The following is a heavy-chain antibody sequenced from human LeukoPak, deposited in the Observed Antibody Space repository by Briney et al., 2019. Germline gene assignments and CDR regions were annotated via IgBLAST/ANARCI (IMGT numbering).Heavy chain of an antibody. Sequence: PGGSVRLSCAASGFTFGKYWMSWVRQAPGKELEWVANIEQDGSEIYYVDSVKGRFTLSRDNAKNSLYLQMNSLRAEDTAVYYCVRDKLTGASRLDYWGQGTLLTVSS. D-gene: IGHD7-27*01. J-gene: IGHJ4*02. CDR2: IEQDGSEI. V-gene: IGHV3-7*03. CDR3: VRDKLTGASRLDY. CDR1: GFTFGKYW.